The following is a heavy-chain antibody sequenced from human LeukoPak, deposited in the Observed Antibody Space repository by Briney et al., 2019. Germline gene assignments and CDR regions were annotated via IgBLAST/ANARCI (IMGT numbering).Heavy chain of an antibody. J-gene: IGHJ5*02. Sequence: SETLSLTCTVSGYSISSGYYWGWIRQPPGKGLEWIGSIYHSGNTYYNPSLKSRVTVSVDTSKNQFSLKLSSVTAADTAVYYCAKLGMPAARANNWFDPWGQGTLVTVSS. D-gene: IGHD6-13*01. CDR3: AKLGMPAARANNWFDP. V-gene: IGHV4-38-2*02. CDR1: GYSISSGYY. CDR2: IYHSGNT.